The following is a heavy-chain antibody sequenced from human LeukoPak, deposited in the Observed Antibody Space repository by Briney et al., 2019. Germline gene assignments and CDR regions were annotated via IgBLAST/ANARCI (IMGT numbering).Heavy chain of an antibody. CDR2: IYQTGSGSS. CDR3: ASTLRFLPYRRFDY. Sequence: SETLSLTCSVSGGSIISTNYYWGWIRQPPGKGLEWIGSIYQTGSGSSYYNPSLKSRVTISGDTSKNHFFLRLSSVTAADTAVYYCASTLRFLPYRRFDYWGQGTLVTVPS. CDR1: GGSIISTNYY. V-gene: IGHV4-39*02. J-gene: IGHJ4*02. D-gene: IGHD3-3*01.